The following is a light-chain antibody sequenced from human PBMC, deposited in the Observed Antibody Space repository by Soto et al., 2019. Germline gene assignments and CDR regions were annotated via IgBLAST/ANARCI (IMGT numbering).Light chain of an antibody. CDR2: DAS. CDR1: QSISSW. Sequence: DIQMTQSPSTLSATIGDRVTITCRASQSISSWLAWYQQKPGKAPKLLIYDASSLESGVPSRFSGSGSGTELTLTISSLQPDDFATYYCQQYNSYPTFGQGTKVDIK. V-gene: IGKV1-5*01. J-gene: IGKJ1*01. CDR3: QQYNSYPT.